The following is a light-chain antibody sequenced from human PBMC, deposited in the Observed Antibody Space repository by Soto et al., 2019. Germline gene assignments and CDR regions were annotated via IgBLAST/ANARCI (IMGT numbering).Light chain of an antibody. CDR1: SSNIGGGYD. Sequence: QSVLTQPPSVSGAPGQRVTISCTGSSSNIGGGYDVHWYQQLPGTAPKLLVYSNNNRPSGVPDRFSGSKSGTSASLAITGLQADDEADYYCHSFDSGLSSCVFGGGTKVTVL. V-gene: IGLV1-40*01. J-gene: IGLJ3*02. CDR3: HSFDSGLSSCV. CDR2: SNN.